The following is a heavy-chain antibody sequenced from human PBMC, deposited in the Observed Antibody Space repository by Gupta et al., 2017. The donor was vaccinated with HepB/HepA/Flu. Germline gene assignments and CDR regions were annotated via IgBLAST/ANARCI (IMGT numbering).Heavy chain of an antibody. D-gene: IGHD5-24*01. CDR3: AKHRYTFGPLDY. Sequence: EMQLLESGGGLVKPGESLRLSCEAPGLPFSLFGMSWVRQAPGKGLVWFSGISGDGKIPYYTDFVKGRFTISISTNTLYLQMNSLAAEDTAIYYCAKHRYTFGPLDYWGQGILVTVSS. V-gene: IGHV3-23*01. CDR2: ISGDGKIP. CDR1: GLPFSLFG. J-gene: IGHJ4*02.